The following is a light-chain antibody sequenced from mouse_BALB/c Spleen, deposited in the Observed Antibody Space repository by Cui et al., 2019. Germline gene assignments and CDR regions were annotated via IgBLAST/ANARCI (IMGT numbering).Light chain of an antibody. CDR1: QDIRGN. Sequence: DIQMIQSPSSMFASLGDRVSLSCRASQDIRGNLDWYQQKPGGTIKPLIYSTSNLNSGVPSRFSGSGSGSDYSLTISSLESEDFADYYCLQRNAYPYTFGGGTKLEIK. CDR2: STS. J-gene: IGKJ2*01. V-gene: IGKV9-123*01. CDR3: LQRNAYPYT.